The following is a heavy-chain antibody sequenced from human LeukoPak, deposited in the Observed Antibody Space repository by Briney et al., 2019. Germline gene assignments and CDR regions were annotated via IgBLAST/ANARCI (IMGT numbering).Heavy chain of an antibody. D-gene: IGHD2-2*01. CDR2: ISASGDAT. CDR1: GFTFSSYA. Sequence: PGGSLRLSCAASGFTFSSYAMGWVRQAPGKGLEWVSGISASGDATYYADSVKGRFTISRDSSKNTLYLQMNSLTAEDTAVYYCAKRMCTSGGIFDYWGQGTLVTVSS. CDR3: AKRMCTSGGIFDY. V-gene: IGHV3-23*01. J-gene: IGHJ4*02.